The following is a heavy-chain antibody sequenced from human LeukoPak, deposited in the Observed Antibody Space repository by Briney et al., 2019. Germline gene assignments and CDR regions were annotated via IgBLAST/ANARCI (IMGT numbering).Heavy chain of an antibody. CDR3: ARQPQHEASFDY. V-gene: IGHV3-7*01. Sequence: GRSLRPSCVAAGFTFVSTGMGWVRQAPGKGLEFVANIKSDASEEKYLDSVMVRFKVSRDNAEDSLFLQMNSLRAEDTAVYFCARQPQHEASFDYWGQGALVAVSS. CDR2: IKSDASEE. CDR1: GFTFVSTG. J-gene: IGHJ4*02.